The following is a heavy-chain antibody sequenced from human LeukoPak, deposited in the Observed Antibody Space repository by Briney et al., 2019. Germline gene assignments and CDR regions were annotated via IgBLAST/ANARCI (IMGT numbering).Heavy chain of an antibody. D-gene: IGHD6-19*01. Sequence: GGSLPLACAASGFTFSSYSMHWVRQAPGKGLEWVSSISSTGTYIYYADSLRGRFTISRDNAKNSLYLQMNNLRAEDTAVYYCARDVGVAVAGTLFDYWGQGTLVTVSS. V-gene: IGHV3-21*01. J-gene: IGHJ4*02. CDR1: GFTFSSYS. CDR2: ISSTGTYI. CDR3: ARDVGVAVAGTLFDY.